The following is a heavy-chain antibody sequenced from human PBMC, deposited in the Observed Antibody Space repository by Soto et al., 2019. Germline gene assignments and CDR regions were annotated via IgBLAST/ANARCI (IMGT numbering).Heavy chain of an antibody. Sequence: GGSLRLSCAASGFTFSNYGMHWVRQAPGKGLEWVAFISDDGSNKYYADSMKGRSTTSRDNSKSTLYLQMNSLRVEDTAVYYCTKRRNVLRFLEWSSGMEVWGQGTTVTVSS. J-gene: IGHJ6*02. CDR3: TKRRNVLRFLEWSSGMEV. D-gene: IGHD3-3*01. CDR1: GFTFSNYG. CDR2: ISDDGSNK. V-gene: IGHV3-30*18.